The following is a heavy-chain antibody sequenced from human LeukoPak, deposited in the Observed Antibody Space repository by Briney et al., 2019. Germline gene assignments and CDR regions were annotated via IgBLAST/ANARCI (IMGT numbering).Heavy chain of an antibody. CDR1: GGSISSSSYY. CDR3: ARLTGITGAYFDY. Sequence: SETLSLTCTVSGGSISSSSYYWGWIRQPPGKGLDWIGSIYYSGSTYYNPSLKSRVTISVDTSKNQFSLKLSSVTAADTAVYYCARLTGITGAYFDYWGQGTLVTVSS. D-gene: IGHD1-20*01. V-gene: IGHV4-39*01. J-gene: IGHJ4*02. CDR2: IYYSGST.